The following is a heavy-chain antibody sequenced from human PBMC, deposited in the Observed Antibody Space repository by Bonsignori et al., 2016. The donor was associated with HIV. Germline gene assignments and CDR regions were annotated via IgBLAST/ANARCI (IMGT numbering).Heavy chain of an antibody. J-gene: IGHJ4*02. CDR2: IYYSGST. CDR1: GGSISTYY. V-gene: IGHV4-59*01. D-gene: IGHD3-10*01. Sequence: SETLSLTCTVSGGSISTYYWSWIRQPPGKGLEWIGYIYYSGSTNYNPSLKSRVTISVDTSKNQFSLKLTSVTTADTAVYYCAGYNFYGSGRALDFWGQGTLVTVSS. CDR3: AGYNFYGSGRALDF.